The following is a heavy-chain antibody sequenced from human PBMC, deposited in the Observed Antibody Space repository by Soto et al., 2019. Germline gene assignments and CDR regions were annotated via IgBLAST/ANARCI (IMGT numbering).Heavy chain of an antibody. D-gene: IGHD6-13*01. CDR1: GFTFDDYA. CDR2: INWNSGSI. J-gene: IGHJ1*01. CDR3: VKDESINWYSGHFRH. V-gene: IGHV3-9*01. Sequence: EVQLVESGGGLVQPGRSLRLSCAASGFTFDDYAMHWVRQVPGKGLEWVSGINWNSGSIGYGDSVKGRFAISRDNAKSSLHLQMNSLSAEDTAFYYCVKDESINWYSGHFRHWGQGTRVTVSS.